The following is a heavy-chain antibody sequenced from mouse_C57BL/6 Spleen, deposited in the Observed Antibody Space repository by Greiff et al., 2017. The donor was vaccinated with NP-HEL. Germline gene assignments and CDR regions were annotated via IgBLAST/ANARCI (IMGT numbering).Heavy chain of an antibody. CDR3: ARRDYSNYVGFDV. J-gene: IGHJ1*03. D-gene: IGHD2-5*01. CDR2: IDPSDSYT. CDR1: GYTFTSYW. Sequence: VQLQQPGAELVMPGASVKLSCKASGYTFTSYWMHWVKQRPGQGLEWIGEIDPSDSYTNYNQKFKGKSTLTVDKSSSTAYMQLSSLTSEDSAVYYCARRDYSNYVGFDVWGTGTTVTVSS. V-gene: IGHV1-69*01.